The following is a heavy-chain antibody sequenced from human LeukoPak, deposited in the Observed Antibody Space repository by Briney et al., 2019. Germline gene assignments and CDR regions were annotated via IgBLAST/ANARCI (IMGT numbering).Heavy chain of an antibody. CDR2: IYHCGST. CDR3: ARGVFRGGSSNWFDP. Sequence: PSETLSLTCAVSGGSISSGGYSWSWIRQPPGKGLEWIGYIYHCGSTYYNPSLKSRVTISVDRSKNQFSLKLSSVTAADTAVYYCARGVFRGGSSNWFDPWGQGTLVTVSS. J-gene: IGHJ5*02. D-gene: IGHD2-15*01. V-gene: IGHV4-30-2*01. CDR1: GGSISSGGYS.